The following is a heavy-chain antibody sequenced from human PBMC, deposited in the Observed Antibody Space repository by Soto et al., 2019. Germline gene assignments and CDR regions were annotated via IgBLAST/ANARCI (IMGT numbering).Heavy chain of an antibody. V-gene: IGHV4-31*03. CDR2: IYYSGST. CDR1: GGSISSGGYY. D-gene: IGHD3-10*01. CDR3: ARVFGFGGMDV. Sequence: QVQLQESGPGLVKPSQTLSLTCTVSGGSISSGGYYWSWIREHPGKGLEWIGYIYYSGSTYYNPSLKSRVTRSVDTSKNPFSLKLSSVTAADTAVYYCARVFGFGGMDVWGQGTTVTVSS. J-gene: IGHJ6*02.